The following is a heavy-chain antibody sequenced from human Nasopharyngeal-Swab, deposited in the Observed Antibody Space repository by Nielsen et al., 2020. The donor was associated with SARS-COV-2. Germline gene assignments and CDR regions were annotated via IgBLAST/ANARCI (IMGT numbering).Heavy chain of an antibody. CDR2: INSDGSST. Sequence: ETLSLTCTVSGGSISSSNYYWDWVRQAPGKGLVWVSRINSDGSSTSYADSVKGRFTISRDNAKNTLYLQMNSLRAEDTAVYYCARVPNRGYFDYWGQGTLVTVSS. CDR1: GGSISSSNYY. CDR3: ARVPNRGYFDY. D-gene: IGHD3-10*01. V-gene: IGHV3-74*01. J-gene: IGHJ4*02.